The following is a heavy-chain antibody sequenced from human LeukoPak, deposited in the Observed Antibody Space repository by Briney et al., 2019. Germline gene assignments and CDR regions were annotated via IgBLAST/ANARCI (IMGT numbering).Heavy chain of an antibody. CDR3: ARQRARIGEPLS. J-gene: IGHJ4*02. CDR1: GGSISSSSYY. D-gene: IGHD3-10*01. V-gene: IGHV4-39*01. CDR2: IYYSGST. Sequence: PSETLSLTCTVSGGSISSSSYYWGWIRQPPGKGLEWIGSIYYSGSTYYNPSLKSRVTISVDTSKNQFSLKLSSVTAADTAVYYCARQRARIGEPLSWGQGTLVTVSS.